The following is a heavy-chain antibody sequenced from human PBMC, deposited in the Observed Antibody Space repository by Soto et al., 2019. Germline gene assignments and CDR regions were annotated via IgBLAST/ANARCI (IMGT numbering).Heavy chain of an antibody. D-gene: IGHD4-4*01. CDR3: ARDRHRDHSKGGYYYGMDV. V-gene: IGHV3-53*04. CDR1: GFTVSSNY. CDR2: IYSGGST. Sequence: GGSLRLSCAASGFTVSSNYMSWVRQAPGKGLEWVSVIYSGGSTYYADSVKGRFTISRHNSKNTLYLQMNSLRAEDTAVYYCARDRHRDHSKGGYYYGMDVWGQGTTVTVSS. J-gene: IGHJ6*02.